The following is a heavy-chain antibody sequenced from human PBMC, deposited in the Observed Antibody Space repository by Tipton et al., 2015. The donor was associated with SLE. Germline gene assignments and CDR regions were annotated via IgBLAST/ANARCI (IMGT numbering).Heavy chain of an antibody. J-gene: IGHJ6*02. CDR2: IYYSGST. CDR1: GGSISNYY. V-gene: IGHV4-59*01. Sequence: TLSLTCTVSGGSISNYYWSWIRQPPGKGLEWIGYIYYSGSTNYNPSLKSRVTISVDKSKNQFSLKLTSVTAADTAVYFCARGLVGNTFGRGVWGQGTTGPGFS. CDR3: ARGLVGNTFGRGV. D-gene: IGHD2-15*01.